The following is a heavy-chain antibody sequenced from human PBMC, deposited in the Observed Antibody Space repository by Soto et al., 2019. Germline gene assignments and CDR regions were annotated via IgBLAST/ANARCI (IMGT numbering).Heavy chain of an antibody. CDR3: ARDERLYYGTNWFDP. CDR2: INSDGSST. J-gene: IGHJ5*02. V-gene: IGHV3-74*01. Sequence: GGSLRLSCAASGFTFSSYWMHWVRQAPGKGLVWVSRINSDGSSTSYADSVKGRFTISRDNAKNTLYLQMNSLRAEDTAVYYCARDERLYYGTNWFDPWGQGTLVTVSS. D-gene: IGHD3-10*01. CDR1: GFTFSSYW.